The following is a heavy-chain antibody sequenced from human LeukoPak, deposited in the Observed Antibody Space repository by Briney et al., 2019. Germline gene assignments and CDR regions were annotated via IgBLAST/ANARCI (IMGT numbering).Heavy chain of an antibody. Sequence: GGSLRLSCAASGFTFSSYGMHWVRQAPGKGLEWVAVIWYDGSNKYYADSVKGRFTISRDNAKNSLYLQMNSLRDEDTAVYYCARDRETMIVVVPFDYWGQGTLVTVSS. V-gene: IGHV3-33*01. D-gene: IGHD3-22*01. CDR3: ARDRETMIVVVPFDY. J-gene: IGHJ4*02. CDR2: IWYDGSNK. CDR1: GFTFSSYG.